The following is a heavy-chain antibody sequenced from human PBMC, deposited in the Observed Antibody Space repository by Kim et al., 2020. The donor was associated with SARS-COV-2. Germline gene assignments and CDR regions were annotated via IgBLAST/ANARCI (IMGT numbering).Heavy chain of an antibody. D-gene: IGHD4-17*01. CDR2: ISSSGSTI. V-gene: IGHV3-11*01. CDR1: GFTFSDYY. CDR3: ARDHPLYGDYATYGMDV. J-gene: IGHJ6*02. Sequence: GGSLRLSCAASGFTFSDYYMSWIRQAPGKGLEWVSYISSSGSTIYYADSVKGRFTISRDNAKNSLYLQMNSLRAEDTAVYYCARDHPLYGDYATYGMDVWGQGTTVTVSS.